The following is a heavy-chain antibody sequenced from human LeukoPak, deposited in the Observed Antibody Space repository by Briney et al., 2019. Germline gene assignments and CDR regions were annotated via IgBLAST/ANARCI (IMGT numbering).Heavy chain of an antibody. D-gene: IGHD6-13*01. V-gene: IGHV1-69*13. J-gene: IGHJ5*02. CDR3: ARDGAPVASSSWYVPWFDP. CDR1: GGTFSSYA. CDR2: IIPIFGTA. Sequence: ASVKVSCKASGGTFSSYAISWVRQAPGQGLEWMGGIIPIFGTANYAQKFQGRVTITADESTSTAYMELSSLRSEDTAVYYCARDGAPVASSSWYVPWFDPWGQGTLVTVSS.